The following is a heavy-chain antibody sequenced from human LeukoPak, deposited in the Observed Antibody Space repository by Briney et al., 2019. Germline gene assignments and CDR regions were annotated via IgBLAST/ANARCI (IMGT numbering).Heavy chain of an antibody. Sequence: ASVKVSCKASGYTFTGYYMHWVRQAPGQGLEWMGWINPNSGGTNYAQKFQGRVTITRDTSASTAYMELSSLRSEDTAVYYCARDGYNGAFDIWGQGTMVTVSS. CDR3: ARDGYNGAFDI. J-gene: IGHJ3*02. CDR1: GYTFTGYY. D-gene: IGHD5-24*01. CDR2: INPNSGGT. V-gene: IGHV1-2*02.